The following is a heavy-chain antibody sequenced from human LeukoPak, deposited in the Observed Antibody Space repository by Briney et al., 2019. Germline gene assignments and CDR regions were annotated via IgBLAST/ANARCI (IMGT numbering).Heavy chain of an antibody. D-gene: IGHD6-19*01. Sequence: GGSLRLSCAAFGFTLDDHYMNWVRQAPGKGLEWVANIKQDGSEKYYVDSVKGRLTISRDNAKNSLYLQMNSLRAEDTAVYYCARDPTLYSSGWYGGDYFDYWGQGTLVTVSS. J-gene: IGHJ4*02. CDR3: ARDPTLYSSGWYGGDYFDY. V-gene: IGHV3-7*03. CDR2: IKQDGSEK. CDR1: GFTLDDHY.